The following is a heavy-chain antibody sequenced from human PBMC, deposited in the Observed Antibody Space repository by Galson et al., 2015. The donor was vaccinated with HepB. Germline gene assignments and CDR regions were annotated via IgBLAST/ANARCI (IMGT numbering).Heavy chain of an antibody. Sequence: PALVKPTQTLTLTCTFSGFSLSTSGMCVSWIRQPPGKALEWLALIDWDDDKYYSTSLKTRLTISKDTSKNQVVLTMTNMDPVDTVTYYCARIHSYSSGWYNWFDPWGQGTLVTVSS. CDR2: IDWDDDK. D-gene: IGHD6-19*01. CDR3: ARIHSYSSGWYNWFDP. CDR1: GFSLSTSGMC. V-gene: IGHV2-70*01. J-gene: IGHJ5*02.